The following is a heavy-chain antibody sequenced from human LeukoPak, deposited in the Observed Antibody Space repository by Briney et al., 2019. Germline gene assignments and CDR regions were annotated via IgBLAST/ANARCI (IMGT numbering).Heavy chain of an antibody. J-gene: IGHJ4*02. Sequence: GGSLRLSCAASGFTFSSYAMSWVRQAPGKGLEWVSAISASGAGTYYADSVKGRFTISRDNSKNTLWLQMNSLRAEDTALYYCAEDHQYCRGGSCYSGLWGQGTLVTVSS. CDR2: ISASGAGT. D-gene: IGHD2-15*01. CDR1: GFTFSSYA. CDR3: AEDHQYCRGGSCYSGL. V-gene: IGHV3-23*01.